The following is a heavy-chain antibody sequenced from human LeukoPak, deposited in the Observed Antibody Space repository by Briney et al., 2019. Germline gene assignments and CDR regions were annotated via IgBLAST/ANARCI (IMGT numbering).Heavy chain of an antibody. Sequence: ASVKVSCKASGGTFSSYAISWVRQAPGQGLEWMGGIIPIFGTANYAQKFQGRVTITTDESTSTAYMELSSLRSDDTAVYYCARDLRIAAAGSPVCGYWGQGTLVTVSS. D-gene: IGHD6-13*01. CDR1: GGTFSSYA. CDR3: ARDLRIAAAGSPVCGY. V-gene: IGHV1-69*05. CDR2: IIPIFGTA. J-gene: IGHJ4*02.